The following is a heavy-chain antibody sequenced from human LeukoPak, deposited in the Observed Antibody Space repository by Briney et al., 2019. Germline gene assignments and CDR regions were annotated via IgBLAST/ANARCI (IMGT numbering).Heavy chain of an antibody. J-gene: IGHJ4*02. CDR2: ISSSSSYI. CDR1: GFTFSSYS. V-gene: IGHV3-21*01. Sequence: PGGSLRLSCAASGFTFSSYSMNWVRQAPGKGLEWVSSISSSSSYIYYADSVKGRLTISRDNAKNSLYLQMNSLRAEDTAVYYCARDMRYSNGFDYWGQGTLVTVSS. CDR3: ARDMRYSNGFDY. D-gene: IGHD4-11*01.